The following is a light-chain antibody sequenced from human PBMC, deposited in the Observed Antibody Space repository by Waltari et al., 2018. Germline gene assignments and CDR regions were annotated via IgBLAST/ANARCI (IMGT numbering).Light chain of an antibody. J-gene: IGKJ1*01. CDR1: HSIRNN. V-gene: IGKV3-15*01. Sequence: EIVLTQSPATLSVSPGERATLFCRASHSIRNNLAWYQQKPGQAPRLLIYGASTRATGIPARFIGSGSGTEFTLTISSLQSEDFAVYYCQQFNTWWTFGQGTKVEFK. CDR3: QQFNTWWT. CDR2: GAS.